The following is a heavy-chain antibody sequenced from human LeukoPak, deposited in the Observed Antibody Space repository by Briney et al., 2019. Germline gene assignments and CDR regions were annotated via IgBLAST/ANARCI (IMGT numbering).Heavy chain of an antibody. CDR2: LNSYRSSP. V-gene: IGHV3-74*01. CDR1: GFHFSSYW. J-gene: IGHJ3*02. CDR3: AKWFGYYGSRENAFDI. D-gene: IGHD3-10*01. Sequence: GESLRLSCAASGFHFSSYWMHWLGQAPGRGLVWVARLNSYRSSPSYADSVKGRLTISSVNSKNTLDPQMSSLRTQDSAVFYVAKWFGYYGSRENAFDIWGQGTMVTVSS.